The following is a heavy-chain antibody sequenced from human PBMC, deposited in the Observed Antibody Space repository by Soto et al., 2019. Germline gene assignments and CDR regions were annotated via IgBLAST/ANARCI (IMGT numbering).Heavy chain of an antibody. J-gene: IGHJ6*02. D-gene: IGHD3-9*01. Sequence: PSETLSLTCAVYGGSFSGYYWSWIRQPPGKGLEWIGEINHSGSTNYNPSLKSRVTISVDTSKNQFSLKLSSVTAADTAVYYRARGRLSITIFRYGMDVWGQGTTVTVSS. CDR1: GGSFSGYY. CDR2: INHSGST. V-gene: IGHV4-34*01. CDR3: ARGRLSITIFRYGMDV.